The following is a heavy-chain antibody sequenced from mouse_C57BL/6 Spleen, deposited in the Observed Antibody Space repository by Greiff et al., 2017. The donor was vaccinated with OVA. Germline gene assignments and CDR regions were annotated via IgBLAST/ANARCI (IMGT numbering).Heavy chain of an antibody. CDR2: IRSKSNNYAT. V-gene: IGHV10-1*01. CDR3: VRDDYDGYYAMDY. Sequence: DVQLVESGGGLVQPKGSLKLSCAASGFSFNTYAMNWVRQAPGKGLEWVARIRSKSNNYATYYADSVKDRFTISRDDSESMLYLQMNNLKTEDTAMYYCVRDDYDGYYAMDYWGQGTSVTVSS. J-gene: IGHJ4*01. CDR1: GFSFNTYA. D-gene: IGHD2-4*01.